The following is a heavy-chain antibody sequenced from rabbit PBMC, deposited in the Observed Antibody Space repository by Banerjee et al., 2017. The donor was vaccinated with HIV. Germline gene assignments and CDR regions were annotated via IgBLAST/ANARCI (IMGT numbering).Heavy chain of an antibody. CDR2: INTSSGST. CDR3: ARGADNNWYIPYFRL. V-gene: IGHV1S40*01. Sequence: QSLEESGGDLVKPEGSLTLTCTASGFSFSNKYVMCWVRQAPGKGLEWIACINTSSGSTVYATWAKGRFTISKTSSTTVTLQMTSLTVADTATYFCARGADNNWYIPYFRLWGQGTLVTVS. CDR1: GFSFSNKYV. D-gene: IGHD1-1*01. J-gene: IGHJ4*01.